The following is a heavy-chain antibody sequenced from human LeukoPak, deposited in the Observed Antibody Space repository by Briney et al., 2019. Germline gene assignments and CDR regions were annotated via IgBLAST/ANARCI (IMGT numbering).Heavy chain of an antibody. CDR1: GYSFGNRW. D-gene: IGHD3-10*01. CDR3: ARGAAYYYGSGSYYGY. V-gene: IGHV5-51*01. J-gene: IGHJ4*02. Sequence: GESLKISCKGSGYSFGNRWIGWVRQMPGKGLEWMGIIYPGDSDTRYSPSFQGQVTISADKSISTAYLQWSSLKASDTAMYYCARGAAYYYGSGSYYGYWGQGTLVTVSS. CDR2: IYPGDSDT.